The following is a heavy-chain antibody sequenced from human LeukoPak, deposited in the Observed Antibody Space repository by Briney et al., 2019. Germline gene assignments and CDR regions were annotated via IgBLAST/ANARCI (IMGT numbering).Heavy chain of an antibody. Sequence: PSETLSLTCTVAGGSISRDYWSWIRQPPGKGLEWIGYIYYTGSTNYNPSLKSRVTISVDTSKNQFSLKLSSVTAADTAVYYCARDRPGGSSLDYWGQGTLVTVSS. CDR1: GGSISRDY. CDR3: ARDRPGGSSLDY. D-gene: IGHD6-13*01. CDR2: IYYTGST. V-gene: IGHV4-59*01. J-gene: IGHJ4*02.